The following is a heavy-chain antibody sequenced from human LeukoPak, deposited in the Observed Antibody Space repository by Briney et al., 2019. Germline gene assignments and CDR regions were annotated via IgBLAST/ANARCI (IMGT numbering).Heavy chain of an antibody. CDR2: IYYSGST. CDR1: GGSISSYY. CDR3: ARLTDYGDYVYYFQH. V-gene: IGHV4-59*04. J-gene: IGHJ1*01. Sequence: PSETLSLICTVSGGSISSYYWSWIRQPPGKGLEWIGYIYYSGSTYYNPSLKSRVTISVDTSKNQFSLKLSSVTAADTAVYYCARLTDYGDYVYYFQHWGQGTLVTVSS. D-gene: IGHD4-17*01.